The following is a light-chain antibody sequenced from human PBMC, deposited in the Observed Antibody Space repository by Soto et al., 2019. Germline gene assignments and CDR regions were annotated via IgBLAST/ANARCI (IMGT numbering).Light chain of an antibody. J-gene: IGKJ1*01. CDR1: QSVSSN. Sequence: EIVMTQSPATLSVSPGERATLSCRASQSVSSNLAWYQQKPGQAPRLLIYGASTRATCIPARFSGSGSGTEFTLTISSLQSEDFAVYYCQQYNNWPQTFGQGTNVEIK. CDR3: QQYNNWPQT. CDR2: GAS. V-gene: IGKV3-15*01.